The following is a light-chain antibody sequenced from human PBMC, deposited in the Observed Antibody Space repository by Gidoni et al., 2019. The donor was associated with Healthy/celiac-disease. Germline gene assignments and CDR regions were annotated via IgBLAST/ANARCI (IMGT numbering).Light chain of an antibody. J-gene: IGKJ1*01. Sequence: ELVLTQSPATLSLSPGERATLSCRASQSVSSYLAWYQQKPGQAPRLLIYDASNRATGIPARFSGSGSGTDFTRTISSLEPEDCAVYYCQQRSNWPPTFGQGTKVEIK. CDR2: DAS. V-gene: IGKV3-11*01. CDR3: QQRSNWPPT. CDR1: QSVSSY.